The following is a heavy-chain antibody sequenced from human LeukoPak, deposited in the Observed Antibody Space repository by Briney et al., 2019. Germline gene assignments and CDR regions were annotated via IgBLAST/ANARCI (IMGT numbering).Heavy chain of an antibody. CDR3: ARDPSIAVAEEYYFDY. CDR1: GFTFSSYW. CDR2: IKQDGSEK. J-gene: IGHJ4*02. Sequence: QSGGSLRLSCAASGFTFSSYWMSWVRQAPGKGLEWVANIKQDGSEKYYVDSVKGRFTISRDNAKNSLYLQMNSLRAEDTAVYYCARDPSIAVAEEYYFDYWGQGTLITVSS. V-gene: IGHV3-7*01. D-gene: IGHD6-19*01.